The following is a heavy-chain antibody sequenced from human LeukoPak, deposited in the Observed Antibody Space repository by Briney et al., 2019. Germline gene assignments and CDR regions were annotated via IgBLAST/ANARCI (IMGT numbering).Heavy chain of an antibody. J-gene: IGHJ4*02. CDR2: ISSSGSTI. CDR3: ARDYGGSSPFDY. Sequence: GGSLRLSCAASGFTFTTYAMSWVRQAPGQGLEWVSYISSSGSTIYYADSVKGRFTISRDNAKNSLYLQMNSLRAEDTAVYYCARDYGGSSPFDYWGQGTLVTVSS. CDR1: GFTFTTYA. D-gene: IGHD4-23*01. V-gene: IGHV3-48*03.